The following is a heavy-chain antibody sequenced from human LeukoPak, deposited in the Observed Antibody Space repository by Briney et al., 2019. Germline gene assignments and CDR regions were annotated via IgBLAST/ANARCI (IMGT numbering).Heavy chain of an antibody. CDR1: GFSLSNFQ. Sequence: GRSLRLSCVASGFSLSNFQMYWVRQAPGRGLEWVSIISLDGSTEFYADSVKGRFTISRDTASNTMHLEMNNLRIGDTAVYYCMRDYMGWFDPWGQGSLVTVSS. CDR3: MRDYMGWFDP. V-gene: IGHV3-30-3*01. CDR2: ISLDGSTE. J-gene: IGHJ5*02. D-gene: IGHD3-10*01.